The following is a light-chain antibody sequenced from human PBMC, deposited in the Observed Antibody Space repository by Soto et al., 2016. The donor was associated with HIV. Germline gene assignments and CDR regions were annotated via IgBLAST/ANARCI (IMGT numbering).Light chain of an antibody. CDR3: QQYNTYSRT. Sequence: DIQMTQSSSTLSASVGDRVTITCRASQSISNWLAWYQQKPGKAPKLLIYKASTLESGVPSRFSGSGSGTEFTLTISSLQPDDFATYCCQQYNTYSRTFGQGTKVEVK. CDR1: QSISNW. CDR2: KAS. J-gene: IGKJ1*01. V-gene: IGKV1-5*03.